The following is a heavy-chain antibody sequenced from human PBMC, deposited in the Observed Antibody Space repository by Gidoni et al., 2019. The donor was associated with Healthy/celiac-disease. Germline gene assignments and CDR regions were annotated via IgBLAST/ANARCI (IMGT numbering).Heavy chain of an antibody. V-gene: IGHV3-23*01. D-gene: IGHD6-19*01. CDR2: ISGSGGST. Sequence: EVQLLESGGGLVQHGGSLRLSCAASGFTFSSYAMSWVRQAPGKGLEWVAAISGSGGSTYYADSVKGRFTISRDNSKNTLYLQMNSLRAEDTAVYYCAKDPIAVAGTGYNWFDPWGQGTLVTVSS. J-gene: IGHJ5*02. CDR3: AKDPIAVAGTGYNWFDP. CDR1: GFTFSSYA.